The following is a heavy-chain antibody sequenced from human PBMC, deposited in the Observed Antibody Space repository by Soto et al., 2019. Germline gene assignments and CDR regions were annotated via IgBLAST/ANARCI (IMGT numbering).Heavy chain of an antibody. CDR3: ARSSSWYVFDF. D-gene: IGHD6-13*01. Sequence: QVQLVQSGAEVKKPGASVKVSCKASGYTFTSYAMHWVRQAPGQWLEWMGWINAGNGNTKYSQKFQGRVTITRDTSASTAYMELSSLRSEDTGVYYCARSSSWYVFDFWGQGTLVTVSS. CDR2: INAGNGNT. CDR1: GYTFTSYA. J-gene: IGHJ4*02. V-gene: IGHV1-3*01.